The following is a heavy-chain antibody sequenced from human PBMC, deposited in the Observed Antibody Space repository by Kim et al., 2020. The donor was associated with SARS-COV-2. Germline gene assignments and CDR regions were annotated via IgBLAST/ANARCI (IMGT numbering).Heavy chain of an antibody. CDR1: GGSISSGGYY. Sequence: SETLSLTCTVSGGSISSGGYYWSWIRQHPGKGLEWIGYIYYSGSTYYNPSLKSRVTISVDTSKNQFSLKLSSVTAADTAVYYCARDKPRYYGSGSYYYYYGMDVWGQGTTVTVSS. J-gene: IGHJ6*02. D-gene: IGHD3-10*01. V-gene: IGHV4-31*03. CDR2: IYYSGST. CDR3: ARDKPRYYGSGSYYYYYGMDV.